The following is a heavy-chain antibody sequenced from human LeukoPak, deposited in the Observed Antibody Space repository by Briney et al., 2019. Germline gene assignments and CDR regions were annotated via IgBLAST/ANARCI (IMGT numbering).Heavy chain of an antibody. V-gene: IGHV1-18*01. CDR1: GYTFTSYG. D-gene: IGHD2-2*01. CDR2: ISAYNGNT. J-gene: IGHJ1*01. CDR3: ARAGCSSTSCYGAEYFQH. Sequence: GASVKVSCKASGYTFTSYGISWVRQAPGQGLEWMGWISAYNGNTNYARKLQGRVTMTTDTSTSTAYMELRSLRSDDTAVYYCARAGCSSTSCYGAEYFQHWGQGTLVTVSS.